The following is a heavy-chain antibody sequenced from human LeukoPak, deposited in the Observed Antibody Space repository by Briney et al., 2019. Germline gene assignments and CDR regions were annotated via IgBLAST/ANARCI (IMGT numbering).Heavy chain of an antibody. J-gene: IGHJ4*02. CDR3: ASAEPRGIIWYPY. V-gene: IGHV4-4*02. Sequence: PSGTLSLTCAVSGASISSNNWWWRWVRQPPGKGLEWIGEIYHSGSTNYNPSLKSRVTMSVDKSKNQFSLNLSSVTAADTAVYYCASAEPRGIIWYPYWGQGTLVTVSS. D-gene: IGHD6-13*01. CDR1: GASISSNNW. CDR2: IYHSGST.